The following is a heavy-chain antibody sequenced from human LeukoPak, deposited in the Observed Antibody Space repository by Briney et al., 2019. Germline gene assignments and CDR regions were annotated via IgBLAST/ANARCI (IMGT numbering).Heavy chain of an antibody. V-gene: IGHV3-7*05. CDR1: GFTFSTYY. CDR3: ARGTYYYLY. CDR2: IKPDGNEK. Sequence: GGSLRLSCAASGFTFSTYYMTWVRQAPGKGRGWVAYIKPDGNEKYYVDSVKGRFTISRDNAKNSLYLQMSSLRTDDTAVYYCARGTYYYLYWGQGTLVTVSS. J-gene: IGHJ4*02.